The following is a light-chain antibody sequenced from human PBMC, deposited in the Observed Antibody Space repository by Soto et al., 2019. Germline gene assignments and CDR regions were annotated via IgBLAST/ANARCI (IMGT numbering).Light chain of an antibody. J-gene: IGKJ1*01. CDR2: KAS. Sequence: DIQMTQSPSTLSGSVGDRVTITCRASQTISSWLAWYQQKPGKAPKLLIYKASTLKSGVPSRFSGSGSGTEFPLTISSLQPDDFATYCCQHYNSYSEAFGQGTKVDIK. V-gene: IGKV1-5*03. CDR3: QHYNSYSEA. CDR1: QTISSW.